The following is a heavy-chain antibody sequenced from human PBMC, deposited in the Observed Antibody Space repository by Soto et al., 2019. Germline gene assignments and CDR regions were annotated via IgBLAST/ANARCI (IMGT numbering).Heavy chain of an antibody. V-gene: IGHV3-11*05. Sequence: QVQLVQSGGGLLKPGGSLRLSCAASGFTVSDYYMTWIRQPPGQGLEWVAYISTSTYTNYAESVRGRFNISRDNAKNALYLEMNGLRAEDWAVYSCGNGHYGLGVWGSGTSVTVPS. CDR1: GFTVSDYY. CDR2: ISTSTYT. CDR3: GNGHYGLGV. J-gene: IGHJ6*04.